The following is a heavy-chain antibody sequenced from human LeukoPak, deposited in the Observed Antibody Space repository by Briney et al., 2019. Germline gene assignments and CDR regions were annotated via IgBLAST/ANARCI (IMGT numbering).Heavy chain of an antibody. D-gene: IGHD6-13*01. J-gene: IGHJ3*02. V-gene: IGHV3-7*01. CDR2: IKQDGSEK. Sequence: GGSLRLSCAASGFTFSSYWMSWVRQAPGKGLEWVANIKQDGSEKYYVDSVKGRFTISRDNAKNSLYLQMNSLRAEDTAVYYCAREPVGDYSSRPLGGTTDIPPMDAFDIWGQGTMVTVSS. CDR3: AREPVGDYSSRPLGGTTDIPPMDAFDI. CDR1: GFTFSSYW.